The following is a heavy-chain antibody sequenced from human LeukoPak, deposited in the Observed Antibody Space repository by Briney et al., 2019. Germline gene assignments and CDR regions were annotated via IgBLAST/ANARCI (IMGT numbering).Heavy chain of an antibody. CDR3: ASGTLGTSSGYYETDY. V-gene: IGHV1-69*05. J-gene: IGHJ4*02. D-gene: IGHD3-22*01. Sequence: SVKVSCKASGGTFSSYAISWVRQAPGQGLEWMGRTIPIFGTANYAQKFRGRVTITTDESTSTAYMELSSLRSEDTAVYYCASGTLGTSSGYYETDYWGQGTLVTVSS. CDR1: GGTFSSYA. CDR2: TIPIFGTA.